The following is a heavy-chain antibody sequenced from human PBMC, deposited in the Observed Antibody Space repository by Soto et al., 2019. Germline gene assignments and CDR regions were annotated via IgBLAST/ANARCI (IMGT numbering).Heavy chain of an antibody. J-gene: IGHJ4*02. V-gene: IGHV3-21*01. Sequence: GGSLRLSCAASGFTFSRYSMNWVRQAPGKGLEWVSSISSTTNYIYYADSMKGRFTVSRDNAKNSVYLDMNSLSAEDTAVYYCARESEGLTSNFDYWGQGTLVTVSS. CDR2: ISSTTNYI. CDR3: ARESEGLTSNFDY. CDR1: GFTFSRYS.